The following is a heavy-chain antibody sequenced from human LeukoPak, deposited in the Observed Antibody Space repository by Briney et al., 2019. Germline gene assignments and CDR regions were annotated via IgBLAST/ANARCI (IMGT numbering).Heavy chain of an antibody. J-gene: IGHJ5*02. CDR1: GGTFSSYA. CDR3: AREGYGSGRINWFDP. D-gene: IGHD3-10*01. V-gene: IGHV1-69*13. CDR2: IIPIFGTA. Sequence: SVKVSCKASGGTFSSYAISWVRQAPGQGLEWMGGIIPIFGTANYAQKFQGRVTITADESTSTAYMELSSLRSEDTAVYYCAREGYGSGRINWFDPWGQGTLVSVSS.